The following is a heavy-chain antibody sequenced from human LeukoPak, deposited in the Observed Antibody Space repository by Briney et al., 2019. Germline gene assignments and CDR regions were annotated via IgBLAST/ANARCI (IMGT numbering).Heavy chain of an antibody. Sequence: GGSLRLSCAASGFTFSDYWIHWVRQAPGKGLEWVSVIYSGGSTYYADSVKGRFSTSRDSSTSTLFLQMDSLRVEDTAMYYCARLTDGDSTRYGMDVWGQGTTVIVSS. J-gene: IGHJ6*02. CDR3: ARLTDGDSTRYGMDV. CDR1: GFTFSDYW. D-gene: IGHD2-21*02. CDR2: IYSGGST. V-gene: IGHV3-53*01.